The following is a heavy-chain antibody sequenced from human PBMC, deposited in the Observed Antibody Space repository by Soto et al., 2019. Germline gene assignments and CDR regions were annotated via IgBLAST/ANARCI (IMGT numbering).Heavy chain of an antibody. CDR2: ISAYNGNT. CDR3: ARYDSSGYYPGDFDY. J-gene: IGHJ4*02. CDR1: GGTFSTYT. V-gene: IGHV1-18*01. D-gene: IGHD3-22*01. Sequence: GASVKVSCKSSGGTFSTYTLARVRQAPGQGLEWMGWISAYNGNTNYAQKLQGRVTMTTDTSTSTAYMELRSLRSDDTAVYYCARYDSSGYYPGDFDYWGQGTLVTVSS.